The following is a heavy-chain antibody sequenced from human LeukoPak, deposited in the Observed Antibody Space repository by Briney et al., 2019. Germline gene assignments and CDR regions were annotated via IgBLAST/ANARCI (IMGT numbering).Heavy chain of an antibody. V-gene: IGHV4-34*01. CDR2: INHSGST. CDR3: ARSKDILTGYCFDY. D-gene: IGHD3-9*01. CDR1: GGSFSGYY. Sequence: SETLSLTCAVYGGSFSGYYWSWIRQPPGKGLEWIGEINHSGSTNYNPSLESRATISVDTSKNQFSLKLSSVTAADTAVYYCARSKDILTGYCFDYWGQGTLVTVSS. J-gene: IGHJ4*02.